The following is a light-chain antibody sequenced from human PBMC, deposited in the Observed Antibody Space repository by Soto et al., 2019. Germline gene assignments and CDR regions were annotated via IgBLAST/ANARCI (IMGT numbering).Light chain of an antibody. CDR1: QVVIIW. Sequence: DIQMTQSPSSVSESVGDRVTITCRASQVVIIWLAWYHQKPGKAPNLLIYAGSSLQSGVPSRFSGSGSGTDFTLTISSLQPEDFATYYCQQANSFPRTFGQGTRLEI. CDR3: QQANSFPRT. CDR2: AGS. J-gene: IGKJ5*01. V-gene: IGKV1D-12*01.